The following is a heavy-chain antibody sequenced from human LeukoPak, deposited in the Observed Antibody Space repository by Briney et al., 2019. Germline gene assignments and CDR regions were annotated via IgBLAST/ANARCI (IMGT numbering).Heavy chain of an antibody. Sequence: PSETLSLTCTVSGGPISSYYWSWIRQPPGKGLEWIGYIYYSGSTNYNPSLKSRVTISVDTSKNQFSLKLSSVTAADTAVYYCARDRGYDSSGYYYDYWGQGTLVTVSS. CDR2: IYYSGST. CDR3: ARDRGYDSSGYYYDY. D-gene: IGHD3-22*01. CDR1: GGPISSYY. V-gene: IGHV4-59*01. J-gene: IGHJ4*02.